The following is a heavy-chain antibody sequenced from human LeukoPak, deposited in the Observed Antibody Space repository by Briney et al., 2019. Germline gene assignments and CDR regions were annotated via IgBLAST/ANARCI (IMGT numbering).Heavy chain of an antibody. V-gene: IGHV5-51*01. Sequence: PGESLKISCKGSGYSFTSYWIGWVRQMPGKGVEWMGVIYPRDSDTRYSPSFQGQITISADKSINTAYLQWSSLKASDTAIYYCARTQDRIAARSWGQGTLVTVSS. J-gene: IGHJ4*02. CDR1: GYSFTSYW. CDR2: IYPRDSDT. CDR3: ARTQDRIAARS. D-gene: IGHD6-13*01.